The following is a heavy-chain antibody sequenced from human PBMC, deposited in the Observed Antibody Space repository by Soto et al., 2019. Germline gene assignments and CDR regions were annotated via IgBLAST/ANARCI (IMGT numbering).Heavy chain of an antibody. D-gene: IGHD3-10*01. J-gene: IGHJ4*02. Sequence: GGSKRHANTSSDVKIGNSVISWIRQAPGKGMEWVVFIRSQPYGGTAEYAASVRVRFTISRYDYKGIAYLKMNSLKTEDSGVYYCIGSFPFWGQGTLVTVSS. CDR3: IGSFPF. V-gene: IGHV3-49*03. CDR1: DVKIGNSV. CDR2: IRSQPYGGTA.